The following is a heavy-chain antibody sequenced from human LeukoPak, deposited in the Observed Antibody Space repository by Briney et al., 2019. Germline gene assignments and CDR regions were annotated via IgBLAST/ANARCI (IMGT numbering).Heavy chain of an antibody. J-gene: IGHJ3*02. V-gene: IGHV1-24*01. CDR3: ATYDSSGDDAFDI. Sequence: ASVKVSCKVSGYTLTELSMHWVRQAPGKGLECMGGFDPEDGETIYAQKFQGRVTMTEDTSTDTAYMELSSLRSEDTAVYYCATYDSSGDDAFDIWGQGTMVTVSS. CDR1: GYTLTELS. CDR2: FDPEDGET. D-gene: IGHD3-22*01.